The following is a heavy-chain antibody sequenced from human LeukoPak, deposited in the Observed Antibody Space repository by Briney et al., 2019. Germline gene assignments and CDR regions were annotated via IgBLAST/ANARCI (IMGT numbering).Heavy chain of an antibody. CDR2: IRSKPYGGTT. D-gene: IGHD4-11*01. V-gene: IGHV3-49*04. J-gene: IGHJ4*02. CDR1: GFTFSSYG. CDR3: AIQMTTGRRSYYFDY. Sequence: PGGSLRLSCAASGFTFSSYGMHWVRQAPGKGLEWIGFIRSKPYGGTTDYAASVKGRFIISRDDSKSIAYLQMNSLQTEDTAVYYCAIQMTTGRRSYYFDYWGQGTLVTVSS.